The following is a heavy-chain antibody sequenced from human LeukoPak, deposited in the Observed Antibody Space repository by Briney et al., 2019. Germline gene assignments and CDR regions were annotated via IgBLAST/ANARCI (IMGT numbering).Heavy chain of an antibody. V-gene: IGHV4-59*01. CDR3: ARAVGYSYGFGC. CDR2: IYYSGST. J-gene: IGHJ4*02. CDR1: GGSISSYY. D-gene: IGHD5-18*01. Sequence: KPSETLSLTCTVSGGSISSYYWSWIRQPPGKGLEWIGYIYYSGSTNYNPSLKSRVTISVDTSKNQFSLKLSSVTAADTAVYYCARAVGYSYGFGCWGQGTLVTVSS.